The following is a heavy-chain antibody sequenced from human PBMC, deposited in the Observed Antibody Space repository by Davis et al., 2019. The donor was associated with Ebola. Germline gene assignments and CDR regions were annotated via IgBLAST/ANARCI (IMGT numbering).Heavy chain of an antibody. CDR1: GYTFTSYA. Sequence: ASVKVSCKASGYTFTSYAMHWVRQAPGQRLEWMGWINAGNSNTKYSQKFQGRVTITRDTSASTAYMELSSLRSEDTAVYYCARFQEVDYWGQGTLVTVSS. CDR2: INAGNSNT. CDR3: ARFQEVDY. J-gene: IGHJ4*02. V-gene: IGHV1-3*01.